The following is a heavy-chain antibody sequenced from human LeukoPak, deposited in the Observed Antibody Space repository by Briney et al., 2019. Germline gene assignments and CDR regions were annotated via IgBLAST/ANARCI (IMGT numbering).Heavy chain of an antibody. CDR2: ISSSSYI. CDR1: GFTFSSYS. Sequence: GGSLRLSCAASGFTFSSYSMNWVRQAPGKGLEWVSSISSSSYIYYADSVKGRFTISRDNAKNSLYLQMNSPRAEDTAVYYCARVLVRGVSDYWGQGTLVTVSS. J-gene: IGHJ4*02. D-gene: IGHD3-10*01. CDR3: ARVLVRGVSDY. V-gene: IGHV3-21*01.